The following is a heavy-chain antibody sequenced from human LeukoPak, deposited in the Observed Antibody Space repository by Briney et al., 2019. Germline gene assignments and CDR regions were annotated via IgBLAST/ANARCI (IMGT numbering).Heavy chain of an antibody. CDR2: IYHSGST. Sequence: SETLSLTCTVSGYSISSGYYWGWIRQPPGKGLEWIGSIYHSGSTYYNPSLKRRVTISVDTSKNQFSLKLSSVTAADTAVYYCARGTVVGASIDYWGQGTLVTVSS. J-gene: IGHJ4*02. D-gene: IGHD2-15*01. CDR1: GYSISSGYY. CDR3: ARGTVVGASIDY. V-gene: IGHV4-38-2*02.